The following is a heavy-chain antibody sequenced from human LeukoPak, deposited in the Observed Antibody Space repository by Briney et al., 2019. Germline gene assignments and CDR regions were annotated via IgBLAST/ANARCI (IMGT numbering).Heavy chain of an antibody. CDR3: AAGLRDV. CDR1: VYTFIDYH. CDR2: INPNGGGR. J-gene: IGHJ6*01. V-gene: IGHV1-2*02. Sequence: ASVKVSCKASVYTFIDYHIHWVRQAPGRGLEWLGWINPNGGGRNYARKFQGRVSMTRDTSISTAYMELSTLTSDNAAVYYWAAGLRDVWGQGTTVTVSS.